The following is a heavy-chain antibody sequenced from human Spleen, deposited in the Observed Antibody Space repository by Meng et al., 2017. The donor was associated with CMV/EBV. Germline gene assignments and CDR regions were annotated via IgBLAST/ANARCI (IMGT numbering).Heavy chain of an antibody. J-gene: IGHJ3*02. CDR1: GYTFTGYY. CDR3: ARDSSAFDI. Sequence: ASVKVSCKASGYTFTGYYIQWVRHAPGQGLEWMGWINPNSGGTHYAQKFQGRVTMTRDTSVSTAYMELSRLTSDDTAVYYCARDSSAFDIWGQGTMVTVSS. CDR2: INPNSGGT. V-gene: IGHV1-2*02.